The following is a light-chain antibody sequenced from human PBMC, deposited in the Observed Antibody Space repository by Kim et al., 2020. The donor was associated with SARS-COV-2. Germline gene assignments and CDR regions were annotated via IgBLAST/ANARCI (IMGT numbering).Light chain of an antibody. CDR2: GAS. CDR1: QSISSNY. Sequence: YPGERATRSCRASQSISSNYLAWYQQKPGQAPRLFIYGASSRATGIPDRFSARGSGTDFTLTISRLEPEDCAVYYCQHYGAPPLTFGGGTKVDIK. CDR3: QHYGAPPLT. J-gene: IGKJ4*01. V-gene: IGKV3-20*01.